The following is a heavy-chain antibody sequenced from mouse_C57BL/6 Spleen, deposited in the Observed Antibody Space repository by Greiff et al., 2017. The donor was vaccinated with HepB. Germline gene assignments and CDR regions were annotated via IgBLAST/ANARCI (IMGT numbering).Heavy chain of an antibody. V-gene: IGHV10-1*01. CDR2: IRSKSNNYAT. Sequence: GGGLVQPKGSLKLSCAASGFSFNTYAMNWVRQAPGKGLEWVARIRSKSNNYATYYADSVKDRFTISRDDSESMLYLQMNNLKTEDTAMYYCSGYAMDYWGQGTSVTVSS. J-gene: IGHJ4*01. CDR3: SGYAMDY. CDR1: GFSFNTYA.